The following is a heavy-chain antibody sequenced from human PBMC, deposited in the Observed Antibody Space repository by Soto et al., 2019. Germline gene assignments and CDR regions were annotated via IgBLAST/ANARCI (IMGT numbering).Heavy chain of an antibody. D-gene: IGHD6-19*01. V-gene: IGHV4-39*01. CDR3: ARPEARSGWYFDS. Sequence: QLQLQESGPGLVKPSETLSLTCTVSGGSISSSSYYWGWIRQPPGKGLEWIGSIYYRGSTYYTPSIRRRVTVSEDTSKNYSSLKLSSAAAAATAVYYCARPEARSGWYFDSWGQGTLVTVSS. CDR2: IYYRGST. J-gene: IGHJ4*02. CDR1: GGSISSSSYY.